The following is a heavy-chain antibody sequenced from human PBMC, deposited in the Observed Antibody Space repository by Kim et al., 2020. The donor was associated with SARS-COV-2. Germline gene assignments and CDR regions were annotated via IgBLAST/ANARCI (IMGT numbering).Heavy chain of an antibody. D-gene: IGHD6-13*01. CDR1: GGTFSSYA. Sequence: SVKVSCKASGGTFSSYAISWVRQAPGQGLEWMGGIIPIFGTANYAQKFQGRVTITADESTSTAYMELSSLRSEDTAVYYCARNPAAAGSRGDAFDIWGQGTMVTVSS. CDR3: ARNPAAAGSRGDAFDI. V-gene: IGHV1-69*13. CDR2: IIPIFGTA. J-gene: IGHJ3*02.